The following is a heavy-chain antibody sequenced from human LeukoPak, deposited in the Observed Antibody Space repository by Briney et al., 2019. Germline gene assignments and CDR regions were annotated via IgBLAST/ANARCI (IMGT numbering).Heavy chain of an antibody. Sequence: PSETLSLTCAVYGGSFSGYYWSWIRQPPGKGLEWIGEINHSGSTNYNPSLKSRVTISVDTSKNQFSLKLSSVPAADTAVYYCARRLPYGSGSYGYWGQGTLVTVSS. CDR2: INHSGST. CDR1: GGSFSGYY. CDR3: ARRLPYGSGSYGY. J-gene: IGHJ4*02. V-gene: IGHV4-34*01. D-gene: IGHD3-10*01.